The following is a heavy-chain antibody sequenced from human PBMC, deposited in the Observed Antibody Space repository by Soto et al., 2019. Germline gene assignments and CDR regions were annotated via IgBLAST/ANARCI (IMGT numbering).Heavy chain of an antibody. CDR3: ASPKQSGPTGYSSGWFKKYYYYGMDV. V-gene: IGHV1-69*13. D-gene: IGHD6-19*01. CDR2: IIPIFGTA. CDR1: GGTFSSYA. Sequence: ASVKVSCKASGGTFSSYAISWVRQAPGQGLEWMGGIIPIFGTANYAQKFQGRVTITADESTSTAYMELSSLRSEDTAVYYCASPKQSGPTGYSSGWFKKYYYYGMDVWGQGTTVTVSS. J-gene: IGHJ6*02.